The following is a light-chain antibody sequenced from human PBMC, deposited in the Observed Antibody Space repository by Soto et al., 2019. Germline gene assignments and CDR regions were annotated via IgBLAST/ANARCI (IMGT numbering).Light chain of an antibody. CDR3: NSYTSSSTYV. J-gene: IGLJ1*01. CDR1: SSDVGAYNY. V-gene: IGLV2-11*01. CDR2: DVS. Sequence: QSALTQPRSVSGSPGQTVTVSCTGTSSDVGAYNYVSWYRHHPGNAPKFLIYDVSRRPSGVPDRFSASKSGNTASLTISGLQAEDEADYYCNSYTSSSTYVFGTGTKLTVL.